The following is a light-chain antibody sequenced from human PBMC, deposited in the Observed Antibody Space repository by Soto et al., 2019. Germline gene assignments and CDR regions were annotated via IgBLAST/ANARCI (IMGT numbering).Light chain of an antibody. CDR3: SSYTSSSTPV. CDR2: DVS. V-gene: IGLV2-14*01. J-gene: IGLJ2*01. CDR1: SSDVGGYNY. Sequence: QSALTQPASVSGSPGQSITISCTGTSSDVGGYNYVSWYQQHPGKAPKLMIYDVSNRPSGVSNRFSGSKSGNTASLTFSGLQAEDEADYYCSSYTSSSTPVFGGGTKVTVL.